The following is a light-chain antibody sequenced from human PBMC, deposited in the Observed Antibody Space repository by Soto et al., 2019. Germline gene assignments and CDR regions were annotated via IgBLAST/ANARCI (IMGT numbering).Light chain of an antibody. CDR3: QHYDSYSGA. CDR2: KAS. J-gene: IGKJ1*01. Sequence: IQLTHSPTSLSAYVGDRVTITCRASQGISSDLACYQQKAGKAPNVLIFKASTFKGGVPSRLSGGGSGTEFTLTISSLQPDDVATYYCQHYDSYSGAFGQGTKVDIK. CDR1: QGISSD. V-gene: IGKV1-5*03.